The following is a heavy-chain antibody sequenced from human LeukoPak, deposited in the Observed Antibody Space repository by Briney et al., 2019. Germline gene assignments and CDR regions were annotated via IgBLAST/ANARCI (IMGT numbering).Heavy chain of an antibody. CDR1: GGSFSGYY. CDR3: AKDDLESHYYYMDV. V-gene: IGHV4-34*01. J-gene: IGHJ6*03. Sequence: SETLSLTCAVYGGSFSGYYWSWIRQPPGKGLEWIGEINHSGSTNYNPSLKSRVTISVDTSKNQFSLKLSSVTAADTAVYYCAKDDLESHYYYMDVWGKGTTVTVSS. CDR2: INHSGST. D-gene: IGHD1-1*01.